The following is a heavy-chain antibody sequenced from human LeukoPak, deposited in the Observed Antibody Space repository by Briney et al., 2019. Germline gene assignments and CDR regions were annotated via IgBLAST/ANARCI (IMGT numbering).Heavy chain of an antibody. D-gene: IGHD5-18*01. CDR2: INARGSIT. CDR3: VNHITAMVRGCLDH. CDR1: GFTFNTLA. Sequence: PGGSLRLSCAASGFTFNTLAMSWVRQAPGKGLEWVSAINARGSITYYADSVKGRFTISRDNSKNTLFLQMNSLSVEDTAVYYCVNHITAMVRGCLDHWGQGILVTVSS. J-gene: IGHJ4*02. V-gene: IGHV3-23*01.